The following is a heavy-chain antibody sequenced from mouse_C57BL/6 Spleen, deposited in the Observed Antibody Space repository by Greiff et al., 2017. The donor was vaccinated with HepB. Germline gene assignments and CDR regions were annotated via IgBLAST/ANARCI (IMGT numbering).Heavy chain of an antibody. CDR1: GYTFTSYW. Sequence: QVQLQQPGAELVMPGASVKLSCKASGYTFTSYWMHWVKQRPGQGLEWIGEIDPSDSYTNYNQKFKGKSTLTVDKSSSTAYMQLSSLTSEDSAVYYCARWGPRYGSRTRYYFDYWGQGTTLTVSS. CDR3: ARWGPRYGSRTRYYFDY. CDR2: IDPSDSYT. V-gene: IGHV1-69*01. D-gene: IGHD1-1*01. J-gene: IGHJ2*01.